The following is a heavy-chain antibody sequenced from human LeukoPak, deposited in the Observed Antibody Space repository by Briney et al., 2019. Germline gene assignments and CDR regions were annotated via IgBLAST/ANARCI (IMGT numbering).Heavy chain of an antibody. CDR1: GYTFTGYY. CDR2: INPNSGGT. V-gene: IGHV1-2*06. D-gene: IGHD5-24*01. CDR3: ARATDVEMATHVRYYYYYMDV. Sequence: GASVKVSCKASGYTFTGYYIHWVRQAPGQGLEWMGRINPNSGGTNYAQKFQGRVTMTRDTSISTAYMELNRLTSDDTAVYYCARATDVEMATHVRYYYYYMDVWGKGTTVTVSS. J-gene: IGHJ6*03.